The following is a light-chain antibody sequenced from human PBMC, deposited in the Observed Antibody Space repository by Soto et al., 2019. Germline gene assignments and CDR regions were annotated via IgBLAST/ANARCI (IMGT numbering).Light chain of an antibody. CDR1: TSDVGSYNL. Sequence: QSALTQPASVSGSPGQSITISCTGTTSDVGSYNLVSWYQQYPGKAPKRMIFEVSKRPSGVSNRFSGSKSGNTASLTISGLQSEDEAYYYCCSYAGSGSAVFGGGTKLTVL. J-gene: IGLJ2*01. V-gene: IGLV2-23*02. CDR3: CSYAGSGSAV. CDR2: EVS.